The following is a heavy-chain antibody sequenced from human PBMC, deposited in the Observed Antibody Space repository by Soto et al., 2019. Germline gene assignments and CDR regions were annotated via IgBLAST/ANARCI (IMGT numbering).Heavy chain of an antibody. CDR2: IYYSGST. V-gene: IGHV4-59*01. Sequence: SETLSLTCTVSGGSISSYYWSWIRQPPGKGLEWIGYIYYSGSTDYNPSLKSRVTISVDTSKNQFSLKLSSVTAADTAVYYCARDRRKWLFDYWGQGTLVTVSS. CDR1: GGSISSYY. CDR3: ARDRRKWLFDY. J-gene: IGHJ4*02. D-gene: IGHD5-12*01.